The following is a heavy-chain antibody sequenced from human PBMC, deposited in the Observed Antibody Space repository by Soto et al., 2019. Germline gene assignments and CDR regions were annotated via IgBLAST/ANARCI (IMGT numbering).Heavy chain of an antibody. J-gene: IGHJ1*01. CDR1: GGSISSGGYY. CDR3: LRGVLS. V-gene: IGHV4-31*03. D-gene: IGHD3-10*01. CDR2: IHHSGST. Sequence: QVQLQESGPGLVKASQTLSLTCNVSGGSISSGGYYWTWIRQHPGKGLEWIGNIHHSGSTFYNPSLKSRVSISVDTSKNQFSLKLSSVTAGDTAVYFCLRGVLSWGQGTRVTVSS.